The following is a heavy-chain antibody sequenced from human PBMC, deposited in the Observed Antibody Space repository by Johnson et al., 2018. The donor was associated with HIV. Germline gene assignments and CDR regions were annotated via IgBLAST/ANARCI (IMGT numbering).Heavy chain of an antibody. CDR3: ARGGARSSGYYSAFDI. D-gene: IGHD3-22*01. V-gene: IGHV3-30-3*01. CDR1: GFTFSSYA. Sequence: QVQLVESGGGVVQPGRSLRLSCAASGFTFSSYAMNWVRQAPGKGLEWVAVISYDGSNKYYADSVKGRFTISRDNSKNTLYLQMNSLRAEDTAVYYCARGGARSSGYYSAFDIWGQGTMVTVSS. CDR2: ISYDGSNK. J-gene: IGHJ3*02.